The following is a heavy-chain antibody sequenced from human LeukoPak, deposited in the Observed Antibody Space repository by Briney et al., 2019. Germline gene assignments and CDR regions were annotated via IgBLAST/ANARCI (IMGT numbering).Heavy chain of an antibody. CDR2: TYYRSKWYN. CDR3: ARERSSGWYNY. V-gene: IGHV6-1*01. CDR1: GERVPSNSAA. J-gene: IGHJ4*02. D-gene: IGHD6-19*01. Sequence: SQTLSLTCAISGERVPSNSAASKWIRQSPSRGLEGLGRTYYRSKWYNDNAVSVKSRITIHPDTSKNHFSLPLNSVTPEDTAVYYCARERSSGWYNYWGQGTLVTVSS.